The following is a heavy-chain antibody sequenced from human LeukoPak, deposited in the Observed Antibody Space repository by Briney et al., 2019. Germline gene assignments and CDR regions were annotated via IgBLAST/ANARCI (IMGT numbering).Heavy chain of an antibody. J-gene: IGHJ5*01. CDR2: VSANNADT. Sequence: ASVKVSYKASGYTFVSFGITWVRQAPGQGLEWMGWVSANNADTIYTEKFQDRVTMTTDTSTNTAYLEVRSLRSDDTAVYYCARDRRDWFDSWGQGTLVTVSS. CDR1: GYTFVSFG. CDR3: ARDRRDWFDS. V-gene: IGHV1-18*01.